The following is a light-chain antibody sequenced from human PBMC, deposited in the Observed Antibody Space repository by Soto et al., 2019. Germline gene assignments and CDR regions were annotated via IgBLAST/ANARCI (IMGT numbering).Light chain of an antibody. J-gene: IGKJ4*01. CDR1: QSISSW. CDR2: KAS. Sequence: DIQMTQSPSTLSASVGDRVTITCRASQSISSWLAWYQQKPGKAPKLLIYKASSLESGGPSRFSGSGSGTEFTLTISSLQPDDFATYYCQQYNSYVTFGGGTKVEIK. CDR3: QQYNSYVT. V-gene: IGKV1-5*03.